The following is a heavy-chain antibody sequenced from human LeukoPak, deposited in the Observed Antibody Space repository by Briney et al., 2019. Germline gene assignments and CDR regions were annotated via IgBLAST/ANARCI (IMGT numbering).Heavy chain of an antibody. Sequence: SETLSLTCTVSGGSISPYYWSWIRQSPGRGLEWIAYISYSGSTSYNPSLKSRVTISVDTSKNQSSLKLSSVTAADTAVFYCARGRPGSAVAGFDLWGRGTLVTVSS. CDR3: ARGRPGSAVAGFDL. CDR2: ISYSGST. CDR1: GGSISPYY. J-gene: IGHJ2*01. D-gene: IGHD6-19*01. V-gene: IGHV4-59*01.